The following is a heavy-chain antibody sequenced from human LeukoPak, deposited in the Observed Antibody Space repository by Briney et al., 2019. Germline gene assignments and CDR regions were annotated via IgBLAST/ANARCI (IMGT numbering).Heavy chain of an antibody. Sequence: ASVKVSCKASGYTFTSYAMNWVRQAPGQGLEWMGWINTNTGNPTYAQGFTGRFALSLDTSVSTAYLQISSLKAEDTAVYYCAANGDRFDYWGQGTLVTVSS. CDR1: GYTFTSYA. J-gene: IGHJ4*02. CDR2: INTNTGNP. CDR3: AANGDRFDY. V-gene: IGHV7-4-1*02. D-gene: IGHD4-17*01.